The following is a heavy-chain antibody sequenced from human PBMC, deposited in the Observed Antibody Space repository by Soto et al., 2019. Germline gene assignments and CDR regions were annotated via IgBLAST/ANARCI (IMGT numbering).Heavy chain of an antibody. D-gene: IGHD6-19*01. CDR1: GGTFSSYA. J-gene: IGHJ4*02. CDR2: IIPIFGTA. Sequence: SVKVSCKASGGTFSSYAISWVRQAPGQGLEWMGGIIPIFGTANYAQKFQGRVTITADESTSTAYMELSSLRSEDTAVYYCARVGYYSSGWYPVDYWGQGTLVTVSS. V-gene: IGHV1-69*13. CDR3: ARVGYYSSGWYPVDY.